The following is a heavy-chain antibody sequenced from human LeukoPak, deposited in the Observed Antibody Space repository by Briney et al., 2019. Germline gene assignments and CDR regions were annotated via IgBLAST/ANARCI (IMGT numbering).Heavy chain of an antibody. CDR2: INPNSGGT. D-gene: IGHD2-15*01. Sequence: ASVKVSCKASGYTFTGYYMHWVRQAPGQGLEWMGRINPNSGGTNYAPKFQGRVTMTRDTSISTAYKELSRLRSDDTAVYYCARDVGDMVAANYWGQGTLVTVSS. J-gene: IGHJ4*02. V-gene: IGHV1-2*06. CDR1: GYTFTGYY. CDR3: ARDVGDMVAANY.